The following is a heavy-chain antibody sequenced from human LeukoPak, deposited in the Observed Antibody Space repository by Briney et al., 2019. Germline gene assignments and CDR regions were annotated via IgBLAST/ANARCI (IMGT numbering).Heavy chain of an antibody. D-gene: IGHD6-13*01. CDR2: ISSSSSYI. V-gene: IGHV3-21*01. CDR1: GFTFSSYS. CDR3: ASAIAAAGSSY. J-gene: IGHJ4*02. Sequence: GSLRLSCAASGFTFSSYSMNWVRQAPGKWLEWVSSISSSSSYIYYADSVKGRSTISRDNAKNSLYLQMNSLRAEDTAVYYCASAIAAAGSSYWGQGTLVTVSS.